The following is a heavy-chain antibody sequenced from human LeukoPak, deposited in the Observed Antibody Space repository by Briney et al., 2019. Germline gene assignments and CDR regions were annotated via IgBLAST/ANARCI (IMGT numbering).Heavy chain of an antibody. CDR2: IKEDGSEK. CDR3: ARRGATISGVVTYHDNGLDV. CDR1: GFTFHKYW. J-gene: IGHJ6*02. Sequence: GGSLRLSCVASGFTFHKYWMVWVRQAPGKGLEWVANIKEDGSEKNYLDAVKGRFNISRDNAQNSLYVHMTSLRVEDTGVYYCARRGATISGVVTYHDNGLDVWGQGTSVTVSS. D-gene: IGHD3-3*01. V-gene: IGHV3-7*01.